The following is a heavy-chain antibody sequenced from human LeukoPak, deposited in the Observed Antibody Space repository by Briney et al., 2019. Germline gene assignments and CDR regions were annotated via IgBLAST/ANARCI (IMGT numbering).Heavy chain of an antibody. J-gene: IGHJ4*02. CDR3: ASSAGYCSGGSCYYY. V-gene: IGHV1-58*02. CDR1: GFTFTSSA. Sequence: ASVKVSCKASGFTFTSSAMQWVRQARGQRLEWIGWIVVGSGNTNYAQKFQERVTITRDMSTSTAYMELSSLRSEDTAVYYCASSAGYCSGGSCYYYWGQGTLVTVSS. CDR2: IVVGSGNT. D-gene: IGHD2-15*01.